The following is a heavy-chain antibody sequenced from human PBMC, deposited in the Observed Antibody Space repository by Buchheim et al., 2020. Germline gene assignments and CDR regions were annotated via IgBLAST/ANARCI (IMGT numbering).Heavy chain of an antibody. CDR2: IYPDDSDT. Sequence: EVQLVQSGAEVKKAGESLKISCKGSGYNLANLWIAWVRQVPGKGLEWMGIIYPDDSDTRYSPSFEGQVTISADKSISTAYLQWGSLRASDSAIYYCARPFCSDGNCPGYFDYWGQGT. CDR1: GYNLANLW. V-gene: IGHV5-51*03. J-gene: IGHJ4*01. CDR3: ARPFCSDGNCPGYFDY. D-gene: IGHD2-15*01.